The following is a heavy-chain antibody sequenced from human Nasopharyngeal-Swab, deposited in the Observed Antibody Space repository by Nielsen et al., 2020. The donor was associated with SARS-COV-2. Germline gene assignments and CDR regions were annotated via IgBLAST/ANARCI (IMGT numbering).Heavy chain of an antibody. D-gene: IGHD4-23*01. Sequence: GESLKISCAASGFTFSSYAMHWVRQAPGKGLEWVAVISYDGSNKYYADSVKGRFTISRDNSKNTLYLQMNSPRAEDTAVYYCARDVGGWFDPWGQGTLVTVSS. CDR3: ARDVGGWFDP. CDR1: GFTFSSYA. CDR2: ISYDGSNK. J-gene: IGHJ5*02. V-gene: IGHV3-30*04.